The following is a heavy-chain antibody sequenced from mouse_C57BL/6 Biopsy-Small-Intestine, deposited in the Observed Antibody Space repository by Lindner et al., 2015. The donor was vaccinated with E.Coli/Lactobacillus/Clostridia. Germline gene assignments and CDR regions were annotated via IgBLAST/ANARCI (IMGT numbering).Heavy chain of an antibody. D-gene: IGHD4-1*01. V-gene: IGHV1-47*01. CDR1: GYTFTTYP. Sequence: VQLQESGAELVKPGASVKMSCKASGYTFTTYPIEWMKQNHGKSLEWIGDFHPYNDDIKYNEKFMGKATLTVEKSSNTVYLELSRLTSDDSAVYYCARGSNWGYFDYWGQGTTLTVSS. CDR3: ARGSNWGYFDY. CDR2: FHPYNDDI. J-gene: IGHJ2*01.